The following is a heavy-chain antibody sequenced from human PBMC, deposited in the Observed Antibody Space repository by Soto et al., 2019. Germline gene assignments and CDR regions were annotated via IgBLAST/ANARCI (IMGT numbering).Heavy chain of an antibody. CDR2: ISAGGGNT. V-gene: IGHV3-23*01. J-gene: IGHJ4*02. D-gene: IGHD4-17*01. CDR3: AKRGLREIKDDY. CDR1: GFTFSSYA. Sequence: DVQVLESGGGLVQHGGSLRLSCAASGFTFSSYAMSWVRQAPGKGLEWVSTISAGGGNTYYADSVKGRFTISRDNSKNTLYLQMNSLRAEDTAVYYCAKRGLREIKDDYWGQGTLVTVSS.